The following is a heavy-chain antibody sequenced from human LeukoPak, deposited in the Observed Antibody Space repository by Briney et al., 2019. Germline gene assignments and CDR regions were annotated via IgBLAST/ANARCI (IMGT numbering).Heavy chain of an antibody. CDR2: IRGDNGNT. CDR3: ARGIWTSHSVGYYFDN. D-gene: IGHD5/OR15-5a*01. J-gene: IGHJ4*02. Sequence: GASVKVSCKASGYTFSNYGISWVRQAPGQGLEWVGWIRGDNGNTNYAQKFQGRVTMTRDTSITTAYMELSSLRSEDTAIYYCARGIWTSHSVGYYFDNWGQGTLVTVSS. V-gene: IGHV1-18*01. CDR1: GYTFSNYG.